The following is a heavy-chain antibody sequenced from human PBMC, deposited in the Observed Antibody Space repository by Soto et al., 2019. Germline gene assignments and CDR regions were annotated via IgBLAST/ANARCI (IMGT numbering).Heavy chain of an antibody. D-gene: IGHD3-22*01. CDR1: GFTFTSSA. Sequence: SVKVSCKASGFTFTSSAVQWVRQARGQRLEWIGWIVVGSGNTNYAQKFQERVTITRDMSTSTAYMELSSLRSEDTAVYYCAAAEVVITNTYYYYYGMDVWGQGTTVTVSS. CDR3: AAAEVVITNTYYYYYGMDV. J-gene: IGHJ6*02. V-gene: IGHV1-58*01. CDR2: IVVGSGNT.